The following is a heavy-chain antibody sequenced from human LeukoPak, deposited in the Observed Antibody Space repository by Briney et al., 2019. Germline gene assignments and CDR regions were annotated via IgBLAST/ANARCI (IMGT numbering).Heavy chain of an antibody. V-gene: IGHV3-23*01. CDR1: DFSFITYA. CDR2: ITGRGDAT. D-gene: IGHD1-26*01. J-gene: IGHJ3*02. CDR3: ARGGSYLSAFDI. Sequence: GGSLRLSCAGSDFSFITYAMSWVRQAPGKGLEWVSSITGRGDATYYADSVKGRFTISRDNSKNTLYLQMNSLRAEDTAVYYCARGGSYLSAFDIWGQGTMVTVSS.